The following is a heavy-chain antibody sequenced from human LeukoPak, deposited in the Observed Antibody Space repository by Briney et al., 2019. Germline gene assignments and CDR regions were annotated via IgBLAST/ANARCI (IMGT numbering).Heavy chain of an antibody. V-gene: IGHV3-33*06. D-gene: IGHD2-2*01. Sequence: GGSLRLSCAASGFTFSSYGMHWVRQAPGKGLEWVAVIWYDGSNKYYADSVKGRFTISRDNSKNTLYLQMNSLRAEDTAVYYCAKRGYCSSSSCSHYFDYWGQGTLVTVSS. CDR1: GFTFSSYG. CDR3: AKRGYCSSSSCSHYFDY. CDR2: IWYDGSNK. J-gene: IGHJ4*02.